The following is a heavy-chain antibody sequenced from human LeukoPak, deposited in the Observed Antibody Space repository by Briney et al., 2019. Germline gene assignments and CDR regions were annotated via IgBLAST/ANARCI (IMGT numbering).Heavy chain of an antibody. J-gene: IGHJ4*02. CDR1: GFTFSSYA. CDR2: ISGSGAST. Sequence: GGSLRLSCAASGFTFSSYAMSWVRQAPGKGLEWVSAISGSGASTYYADSVKGRLTISRDNTKNTLYLQMNSLRAEDTAVYYCAPARTYYYDSGTYSFDYWGQGTLVTVSS. V-gene: IGHV3-23*01. CDR3: APARTYYYDSGTYSFDY. D-gene: IGHD3-22*01.